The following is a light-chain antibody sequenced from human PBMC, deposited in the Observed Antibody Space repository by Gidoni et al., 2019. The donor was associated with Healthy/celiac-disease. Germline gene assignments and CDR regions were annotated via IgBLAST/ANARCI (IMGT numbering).Light chain of an antibody. CDR1: QGIRTD. J-gene: IGKJ1*01. V-gene: IGKV1-6*01. CDR3: LQDYNYPWT. Sequence: AIQMTQSTSYLYASVGDRVTINCRASQGIRTDLGWYQQKPGKAPKLLIYAASSLQSGVPSRFSGSGSGTDFTLTISSLQPEYFATYYCLQDYNYPWTFGQGTKVEIK. CDR2: AAS.